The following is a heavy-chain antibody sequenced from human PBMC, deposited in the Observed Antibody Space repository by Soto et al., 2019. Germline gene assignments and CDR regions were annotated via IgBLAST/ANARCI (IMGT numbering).Heavy chain of an antibody. CDR3: AICRGYRYGVYGMDV. Sequence: GGSLRLSCAASGFTFSGFALSWVRQDPGKGLEWVSAISRSGGSTYNADSVKGRFTISTDTTKNTLYLQMNIPSADDTAEYYCAICRGYRYGVYGMDVWGRGTSVTASS. D-gene: IGHD5-18*01. CDR2: ISRSGGST. V-gene: IGHV3-23*01. CDR1: GFTFSGFA. J-gene: IGHJ6*04.